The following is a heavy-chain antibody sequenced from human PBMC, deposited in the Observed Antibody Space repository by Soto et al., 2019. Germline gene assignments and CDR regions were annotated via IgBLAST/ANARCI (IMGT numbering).Heavy chain of an antibody. CDR3: AKSRYSDSSGDFYDY. CDR2: IGGSGRTT. J-gene: IGHJ4*02. V-gene: IGHV3-23*01. Sequence: PXGSLTVSCAASALTFKNYAMSWVRQAPGKGLEWVSGIGGSGRTTYYADSVKGRFTISRDNSNNTLFLQMNSLRAEDTAVYYCAKSRYSDSSGDFYDYWGQGTLVTVSS. CDR1: ALTFKNYA. D-gene: IGHD3-22*01.